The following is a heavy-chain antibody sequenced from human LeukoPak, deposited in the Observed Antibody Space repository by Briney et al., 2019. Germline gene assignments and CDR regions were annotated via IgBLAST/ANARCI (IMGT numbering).Heavy chain of an antibody. J-gene: IGHJ6*02. CDR2: INHSGST. D-gene: IGHD3-9*01. Sequence: SETLSLTCAVYGGSFSGYYWSWIRQPPGKGLEWIGEINHSGSTNYNPSLKSRVTISVDTSKNQFSLKLSSVTAADTAVYYCARVGIYDILAGYYYYGMDVWGQGTTVTVSS. CDR3: ARVGIYDILAGYYYYGMDV. CDR1: GGSFSGYY. V-gene: IGHV4-34*01.